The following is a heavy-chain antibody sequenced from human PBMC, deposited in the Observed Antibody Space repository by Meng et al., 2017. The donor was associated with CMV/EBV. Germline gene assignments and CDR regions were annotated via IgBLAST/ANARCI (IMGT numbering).Heavy chain of an antibody. CDR3: AREYCSSTSCYFYYGMDV. D-gene: IGHD2-2*01. Sequence: ASVKVSCKASGYTFTSYAMHWVRQAPGQRLEWMGWSNAGNGNTKYSQEFQGRVTMTTDTSTSTAYMELRSLRSDDTAVYYCAREYCSSTSCYFYYGMDVWGQGTTVTVSS. CDR1: GYTFTSYA. J-gene: IGHJ6*02. CDR2: SNAGNGNT. V-gene: IGHV1-3*02.